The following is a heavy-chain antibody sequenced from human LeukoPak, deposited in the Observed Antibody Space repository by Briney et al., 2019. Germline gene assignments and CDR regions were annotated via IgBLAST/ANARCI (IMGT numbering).Heavy chain of an antibody. CDR1: GYPFSSYS. CDR2: ISVSGGVR. V-gene: IGHV3-48*02. Sequence: GGSLRLSCVASGYPFSSYSMNWIRQAPGKGLEWVSYISVSGGVRSYADSVKGRFTISRDDARNSLYLQMYSLKDEDTAVYYCARDRGYFYDQLDYWGQGTLVTVSS. J-gene: IGHJ4*02. CDR3: ARDRGYFYDQLDY. D-gene: IGHD2/OR15-2a*01.